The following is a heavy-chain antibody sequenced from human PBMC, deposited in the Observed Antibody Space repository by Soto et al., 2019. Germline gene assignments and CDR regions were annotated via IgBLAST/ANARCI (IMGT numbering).Heavy chain of an antibody. CDR1: GFTFSSYG. J-gene: IGHJ4*02. CDR2: LWYDGSNK. V-gene: IGHV3-33*01. CDR3: ARESGSYHLDS. Sequence: QVQLVESGGGVVQPGRSLRLSCAASGFTFSSYGMHWVRQAPGKGLEWVAALWYDGSNKYYADSVKGRFTISRDNSKNTLDLQMNSMRAEDTAMYYCARESGSYHLDSWGRVTLVTVSS. D-gene: IGHD1-26*01.